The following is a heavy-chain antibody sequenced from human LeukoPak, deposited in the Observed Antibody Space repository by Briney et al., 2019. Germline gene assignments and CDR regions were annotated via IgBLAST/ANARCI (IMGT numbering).Heavy chain of an antibody. Sequence: GGSLRLSCAASGFTFSAYWMHWVRQSPGKGLVWVSRVKYDGSTTTYADSVKGRFTISRDNAKNILYLQMNSLRVEDTAVYYCARDLDWLLFDYWGQGTLVTVSS. V-gene: IGHV3-74*01. CDR2: VKYDGSTT. D-gene: IGHD3-9*01. CDR1: GFTFSAYW. CDR3: ARDLDWLLFDY. J-gene: IGHJ4*02.